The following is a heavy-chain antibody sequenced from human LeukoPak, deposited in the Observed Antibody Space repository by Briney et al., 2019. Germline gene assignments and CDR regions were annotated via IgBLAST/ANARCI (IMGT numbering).Heavy chain of an antibody. D-gene: IGHD6-13*01. CDR3: ARHLKQQLVRRGFDY. CDR1: GFTFSSYS. CDR2: ISSSSSTI. Sequence: GGSLRLSCAASGFTFSSYSMNWVRQAPGKGLEWVSYISSSSSTIYYADSVKGRFTISRDNAKNSLYLQMNSLRAEDTAVYYCARHLKQQLVRRGFDYWGQGTLVTVSS. J-gene: IGHJ4*02. V-gene: IGHV3-48*01.